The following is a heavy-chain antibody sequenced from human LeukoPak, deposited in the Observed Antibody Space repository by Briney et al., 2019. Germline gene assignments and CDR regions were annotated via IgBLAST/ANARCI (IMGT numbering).Heavy chain of an antibody. V-gene: IGHV3-53*01. J-gene: IGHJ3*02. Sequence: PGGSLRLSCAASGFTVSSNYMSWVRQAPGKGLEWVSIIYSGGSTFYADSVKGRFTISRDNSKNTLYLQMNSLRAEDTAVYYCARPAGMATINHAFDIWGQGTMVTVSS. CDR2: IYSGGST. CDR3: ARPAGMATINHAFDI. CDR1: GFTVSSNY. D-gene: IGHD5-24*01.